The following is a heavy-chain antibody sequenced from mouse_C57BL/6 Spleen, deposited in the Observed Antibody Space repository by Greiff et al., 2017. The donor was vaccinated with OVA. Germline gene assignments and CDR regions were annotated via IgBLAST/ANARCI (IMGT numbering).Heavy chain of an antibody. CDR1: GFTFSSYA. V-gene: IGHV5-4*01. Sequence: EVQLQESGGGLVKPGGSLKLSCAASGFTFSSYAMSWVRQTPEKRLEWVATISDGGSYTYYPDNVKGRFTISRDNAKNNLYLQMSHLKSEDTAMYYCARDGAFYAMDYWGQGTSVTVSS. CDR3: ARDGAFYAMDY. J-gene: IGHJ4*01. CDR2: ISDGGSYT.